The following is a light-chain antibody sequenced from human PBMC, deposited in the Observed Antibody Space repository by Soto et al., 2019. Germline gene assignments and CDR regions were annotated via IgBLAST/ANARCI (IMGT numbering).Light chain of an antibody. CDR1: QSVSSNY. CDR2: DAS. CDR3: QQRSNWPSIT. Sequence: EIVLTQSPATLSLSPGERATLSFVAIQSVSSNYLACYQQKPGLAPRLLIYDASSRATGIPDRFSGSGSGTDFTLTISRLEPEDFAVYYCQQRSNWPSITFGQGTRLEIK. V-gene: IGKV3D-20*02. J-gene: IGKJ5*01.